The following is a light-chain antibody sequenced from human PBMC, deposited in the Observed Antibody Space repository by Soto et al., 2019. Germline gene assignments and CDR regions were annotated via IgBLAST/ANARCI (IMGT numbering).Light chain of an antibody. CDR2: AAS. CDR1: QSISSY. V-gene: IGKV1-39*01. J-gene: IGKJ2*01. Sequence: DIQMTQSPSSLSASVGDRVTITCRASQSISSYLNWYQQKPAKAPKLLIYAASSLQSGVPSRISGSGSGKYFTLTISSLQPEDFATYYCQHSYSTPTFGQGTKLEIK. CDR3: QHSYSTPT.